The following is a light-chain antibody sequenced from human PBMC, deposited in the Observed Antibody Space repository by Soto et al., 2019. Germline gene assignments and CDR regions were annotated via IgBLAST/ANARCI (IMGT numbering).Light chain of an antibody. J-gene: IGKJ1*01. V-gene: IGKV1-5*03. CDR2: KAS. CDR3: QHYNTSPWT. CDR1: QSISSW. Sequence: DIQMTQSPSPLSASVGDRVTITCRASQSISSWLAWYQQKPGKAPKLLIYKASSLESGVPSRFSGSGSGTEFTLTISSLQPDDFATYYCQHYNTSPWTFGQGTKVDIK.